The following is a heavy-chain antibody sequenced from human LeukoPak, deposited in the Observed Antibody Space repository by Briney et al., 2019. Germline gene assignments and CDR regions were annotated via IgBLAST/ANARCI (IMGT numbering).Heavy chain of an antibody. J-gene: IGHJ4*02. D-gene: IGHD1-26*01. Sequence: GGSLRLSCAASGFTFSSYGMHWVRQAPGKGLEWVAFIRYDGSNKYYADSVKGRFTISRDNSKNTLYLHVNSLRPEDTAVYYCASRRGSNRPFDYWGQGTLVTVSS. V-gene: IGHV3-30*02. CDR2: IRYDGSNK. CDR3: ASRRGSNRPFDY. CDR1: GFTFSSYG.